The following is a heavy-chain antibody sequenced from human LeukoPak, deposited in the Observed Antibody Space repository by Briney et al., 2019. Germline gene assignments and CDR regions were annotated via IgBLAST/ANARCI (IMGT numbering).Heavy chain of an antibody. Sequence: PSETLSLTCIVSGESMRTGSYFWGWIRQPPGKGLEWIGSIYYSGTTYYNPSLNSRVTISEDTSKNPFSLRLSYVTAADTAVYYCARAPNAFDIWGQGTMVTVSS. CDR1: GESMRTGSYF. V-gene: IGHV4-39*07. J-gene: IGHJ3*02. CDR2: IYYSGTT. CDR3: ARAPNAFDI.